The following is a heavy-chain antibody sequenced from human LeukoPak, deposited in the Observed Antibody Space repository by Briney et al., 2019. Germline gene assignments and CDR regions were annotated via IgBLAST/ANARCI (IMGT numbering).Heavy chain of an antibody. CDR1: GGSFSGYY. J-gene: IGHJ5*02. D-gene: IGHD1-7*01. CDR3: ARVPRLELHQAVVNWFDP. CDR2: INHSGST. V-gene: IGHV4-34*01. Sequence: SETMSLTCAVYGGSFSGYYWSWIRQPPGKGLEWIGEINHSGSTNYNPSLKSRVTISVDTSKNQFSLTLSSVTAADTAVYYCARVPRLELHQAVVNWFDPWGQGTLVTVSS.